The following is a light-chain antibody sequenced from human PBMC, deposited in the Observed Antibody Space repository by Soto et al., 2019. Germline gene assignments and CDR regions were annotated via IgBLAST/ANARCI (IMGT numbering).Light chain of an antibody. J-gene: IGKJ5*01. Sequence: DIQVTQSPSSLSVSVGDRVTITCRASQDINSFLNWYQQKPGKAPKLLIYDASHLETGVPSRFSGSQSGTDFTFTITSLQPEDIATYYCGQYDSFPGTFGQGTRLEVK. CDR1: QDINSF. V-gene: IGKV1-33*01. CDR3: GQYDSFPGT. CDR2: DAS.